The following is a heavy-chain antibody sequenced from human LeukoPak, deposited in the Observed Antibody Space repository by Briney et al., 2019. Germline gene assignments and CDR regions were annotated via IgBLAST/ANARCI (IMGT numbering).Heavy chain of an antibody. Sequence: SQTLSLTCAISGDSISRNSAAWNWLRQSPSRGLEWLGRTYYRSKWYNDYAVSVQSRITINPDTSKNQFSLHLNSVTPEDTAVYFCARHEWGSGYVWFDPLGPGNPGHRLL. V-gene: IGHV6-1*01. J-gene: IGHJ5*02. D-gene: IGHD3-16*01. CDR3: ARHEWGSGYVWFDP. CDR1: GDSISRNSAA. CDR2: TYYRSKWYN.